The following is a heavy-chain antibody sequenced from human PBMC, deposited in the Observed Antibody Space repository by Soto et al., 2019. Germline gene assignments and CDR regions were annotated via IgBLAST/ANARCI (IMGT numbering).Heavy chain of an antibody. V-gene: IGHV1-18*01. CDR3: ARVVGALGHWFDP. J-gene: IGHJ5*02. D-gene: IGHD1-26*01. Sequence: ASVKVSCKASGYTFTSYGIIWVRQAPGQGLEWMGRISAYNGNTDYAQKLQGRVTMTTDTSTSTAYMELRSLRSDDTAVYYCARVVGALGHWFDPWGQGTLVTSPQ. CDR1: GYTFTSYG. CDR2: ISAYNGNT.